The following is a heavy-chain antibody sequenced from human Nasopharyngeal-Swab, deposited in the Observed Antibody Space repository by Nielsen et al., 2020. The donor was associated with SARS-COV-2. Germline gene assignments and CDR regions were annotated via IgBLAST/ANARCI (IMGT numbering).Heavy chain of an antibody. CDR2: IYYSGST. J-gene: IGHJ3*02. CDR3: ARGFSSGWTGDAFDI. CDR1: GGSISSGGYS. Sequence: SETLSLTCAVSGGSISSGGYSWSWIRQPPGKGLEWIGYIYYSGSTYYNPSLKSRVTISVDTSKNQFSLKLSSVTAADTAVYYCARGFSSGWTGDAFDIWGQGTMVTVSS. V-gene: IGHV4-30-2*03. D-gene: IGHD6-19*01.